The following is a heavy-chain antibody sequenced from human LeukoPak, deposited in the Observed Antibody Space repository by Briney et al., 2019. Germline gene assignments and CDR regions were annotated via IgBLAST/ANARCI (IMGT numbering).Heavy chain of an antibody. D-gene: IGHD1-26*01. CDR2: ISWNSGSI. Sequence: LAGGSLRLSCADSGFTFDDCGMHWVRQAPGKGLEWFSGISWNSGSIGYADSVKGRFTISRDNPKNTLYLQMNNLRAGDTAVYYCARRGSYYPFDYWGQGTLVTVSS. CDR1: GFTFDDCG. V-gene: IGHV3-9*01. J-gene: IGHJ4*02. CDR3: ARRGSYYPFDY.